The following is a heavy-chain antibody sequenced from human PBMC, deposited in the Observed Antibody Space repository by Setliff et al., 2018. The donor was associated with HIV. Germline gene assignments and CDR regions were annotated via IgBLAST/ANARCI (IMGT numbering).Heavy chain of an antibody. Sequence: AASVKVSCKASGYTFTSYDINWVRQATGQGLEWMGWMNPNSGNTGYAHKFQGRVTMTRNTSISTAYMELIILSSEDTAVYYCAREESSVSYPIDYWGQGTLVTVSA. V-gene: IGHV1-8*02. CDR3: AREESSVSYPIDY. J-gene: IGHJ4*02. CDR2: MNPNSGNT. D-gene: IGHD1-26*01. CDR1: GYTFTSYD.